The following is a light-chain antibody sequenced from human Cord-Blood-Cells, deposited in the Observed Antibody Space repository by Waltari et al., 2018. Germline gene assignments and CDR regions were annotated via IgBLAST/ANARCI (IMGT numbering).Light chain of an antibody. CDR3: QQLNSYPRT. Sequence: IQLTQSPASLSASVGDRVTITCRASQGISRYLAWYQQKPVNAPKLLIYAASTLQSGVPSSFSGSGSGTDFTLTISSLQPEDFATYYCQQLNSYPRTFGQGTKLEIK. J-gene: IGKJ2*01. V-gene: IGKV1-9*01. CDR2: AAS. CDR1: QGISRY.